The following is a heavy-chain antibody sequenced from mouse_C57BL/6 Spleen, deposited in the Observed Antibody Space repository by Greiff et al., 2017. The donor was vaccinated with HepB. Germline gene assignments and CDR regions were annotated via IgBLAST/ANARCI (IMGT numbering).Heavy chain of an antibody. V-gene: IGHV1-55*01. CDR2: IYPGSGST. Sequence: QVHVKQSGAELVKPGASVKLSCKASGYTFTSYWITWVKQRPGQGLEWLGAIYPGSGSTNYNEKFKSKATLTVDTSSSTAYMQLSSLTAEDSAVYYCARSGLLRFFDYWGQGTTLTVAS. CDR3: ARSGLLRFFDY. J-gene: IGHJ2*01. CDR1: GYTFTSYW. D-gene: IGHD2-3*01.